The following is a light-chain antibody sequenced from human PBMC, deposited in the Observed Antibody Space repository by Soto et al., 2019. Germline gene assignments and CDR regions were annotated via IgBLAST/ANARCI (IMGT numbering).Light chain of an antibody. CDR2: DAS. CDR1: QSVSSY. CDR3: QQRSNWPPVT. J-gene: IGKJ4*01. Sequence: EIVLTQSPATLSLSPGERATLSCRASQSVSSYLAWYQQKPGQAPRLLIYDASNMATGIPARFSGSGSGTDFTFTISSLESEDFAIYYCQQRSNWPPVTFGGGTKVEIK. V-gene: IGKV3-11*01.